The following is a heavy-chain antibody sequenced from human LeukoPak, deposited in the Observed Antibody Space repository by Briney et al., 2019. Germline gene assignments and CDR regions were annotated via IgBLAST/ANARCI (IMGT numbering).Heavy chain of an antibody. D-gene: IGHD1-1*01. CDR3: ARLSRWGHNYYFDY. V-gene: IGHV4-39*01. Sequence: SETLSLTCTVSGGSISSSSYYWGWIRQPPGKGLEWIGSIYYSRSTYYNPSLKSRVTISVDTSKNQFSLKLSSVTAADTAVYYCARLSRWGHNYYFDYWGQGTLVTVSS. J-gene: IGHJ4*02. CDR1: GGSISSSSYY. CDR2: IYYSRST.